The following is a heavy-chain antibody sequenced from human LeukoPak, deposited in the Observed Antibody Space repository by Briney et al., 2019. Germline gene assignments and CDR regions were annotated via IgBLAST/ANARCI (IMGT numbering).Heavy chain of an antibody. D-gene: IGHD2-2*01. CDR1: GFTFSNYE. CDR3: ARETDSTLFDY. V-gene: IGHV3-48*03. Sequence: PGGSLRLSCAASGFTFSNYEMNWVRQAPGKGLEWVSYITTSDRTIYYADSVKGRFTISRDNAKNLLYLQINSLRAEDTAVYYCARETDSTLFDYWGQGTLVTVSS. J-gene: IGHJ4*02. CDR2: ITTSDRTI.